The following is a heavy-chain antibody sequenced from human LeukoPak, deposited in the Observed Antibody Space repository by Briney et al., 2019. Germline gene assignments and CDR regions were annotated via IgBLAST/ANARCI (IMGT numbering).Heavy chain of an antibody. D-gene: IGHD5-18*01. J-gene: IGHJ5*02. Sequence: ASVKVSCKASGYTFTSYYMHWVRQAPGQGLEWMGIINPSGGSTSYAQKFQGRVTMTRDTSTSTVYMELSSLRSEDTAVYYCARDYSGYSYGYNWFDPWGQGTLVTVSS. V-gene: IGHV1-46*01. CDR1: GYTFTSYY. CDR2: INPSGGST. CDR3: ARDYSGYSYGYNWFDP.